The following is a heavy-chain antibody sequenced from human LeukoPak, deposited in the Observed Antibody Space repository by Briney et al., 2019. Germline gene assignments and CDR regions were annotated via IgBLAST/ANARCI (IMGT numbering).Heavy chain of an antibody. CDR3: ARGRYDILTGYSDY. Sequence: ASVKVSCKASGYTFTGYYMHWVRQAPGQGLEWMGWINPNSGGTNYAQKFQGWVTMTRDTSISTAYMELSSLRSEDTAVYYCARGRYDILTGYSDYWGQGTLVTVSS. CDR1: GYTFTGYY. D-gene: IGHD3-9*01. V-gene: IGHV1-2*04. CDR2: INPNSGGT. J-gene: IGHJ4*02.